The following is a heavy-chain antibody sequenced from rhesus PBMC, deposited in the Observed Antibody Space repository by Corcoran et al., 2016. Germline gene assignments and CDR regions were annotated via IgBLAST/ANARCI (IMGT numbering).Heavy chain of an antibody. D-gene: IGHD2-15*01. J-gene: IGHJ4*01. CDR1: GFTSSSFG. V-gene: IGHV3S5*01. Sequence: EVQMVESVGGLSQPGGSLRLSCAASGFTSSSFGMCWAPPPPGRGLEGVQYISKCGGRTNYADTVKGRYTISRENSKNTLSLQMNSLRAEDTAVYYCTKAVLTAHLDYWGQGVLVTVSS. CDR2: ISKCGGRT. CDR3: TKAVLTAHLDY.